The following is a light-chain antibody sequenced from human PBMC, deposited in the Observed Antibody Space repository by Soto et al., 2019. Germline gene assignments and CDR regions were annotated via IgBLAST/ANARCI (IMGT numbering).Light chain of an antibody. Sequence: QSALTQPPSASGSPGQSVTISCTGTSSDVGIFNYVSWYQQHPDQAPKLLIFEVNKRPSGFPDRFSASKSGNTASLTVSGLQAEDEADYYCCSYAGSNTLIFGGGTQLTVL. V-gene: IGLV2-8*01. CDR1: SSDVGIFNY. J-gene: IGLJ7*01. CDR3: CSYAGSNTLI. CDR2: EVN.